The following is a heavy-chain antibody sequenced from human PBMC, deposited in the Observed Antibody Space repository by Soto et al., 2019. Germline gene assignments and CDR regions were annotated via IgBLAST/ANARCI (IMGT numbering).Heavy chain of an antibody. CDR3: ARASDYGDYGLDY. CDR2: ISYDGSNK. V-gene: IGHV3-30-3*01. J-gene: IGHJ4*02. Sequence: QVRLVESGGGVVQPGRSLRLSCAASGFTFSSYAMHWVRQAPGKGLEWVAVISYDGSNKYYADSVKGRFTISRDNSKNTLYLQMNSLRAEDTAVYYCARASDYGDYGLDYWGQGTLVTVSS. CDR1: GFTFSSYA. D-gene: IGHD4-17*01.